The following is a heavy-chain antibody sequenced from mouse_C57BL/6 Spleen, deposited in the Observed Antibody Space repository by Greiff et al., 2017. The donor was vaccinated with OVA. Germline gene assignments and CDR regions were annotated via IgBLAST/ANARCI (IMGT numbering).Heavy chain of an antibody. V-gene: IGHV5-17*01. J-gene: IGHJ4*01. D-gene: IGHD2-1*01. CDR1: GFTFSDYG. CDR3: ARNGNYEDAMDY. Sequence: EVKVVESGGGLVKPGGSLKLSCAASGFTFSDYGMHWVRQAPEKGLEWVAYISSGSSTIYYADTVKGRFTISRDNAKNTLFLQMTSLRSEDTAMYYCARNGNYEDAMDYWGQGTSVTVSS. CDR2: ISSGSSTI.